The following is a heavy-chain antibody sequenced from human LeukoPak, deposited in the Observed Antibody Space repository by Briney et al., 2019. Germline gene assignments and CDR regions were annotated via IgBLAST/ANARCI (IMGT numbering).Heavy chain of an antibody. CDR2: ISSSSCYI. CDR3: ARQGITIFGVVNDY. Sequence: GGSLRLSCAASGFTFSSYSMNWVRQAPGQGLEWVSSISSSSCYIYYADSVKGRFTISRDNAKNSLYLQMNSLRAEDTAVYYCARQGITIFGVVNDYWGQGTLVTVSS. D-gene: IGHD3-3*01. V-gene: IGHV3-21*01. CDR1: GFTFSSYS. J-gene: IGHJ4*02.